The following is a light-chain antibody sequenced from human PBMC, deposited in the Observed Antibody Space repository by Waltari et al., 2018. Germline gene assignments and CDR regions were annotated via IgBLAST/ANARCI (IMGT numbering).Light chain of an antibody. V-gene: IGKV4-1*01. CDR3: QQYSSTWT. CDR1: QSLLYGSNNTNY. Sequence: DIVMTQAPDSLALALGERATITCKGSQSLLYGSNNTNYLAWYQQKPGQPPKLLIYWASTRESGVPNRFSGSGSGTDFTLTISSLQAADVALYYCQQYSSTWTFGQGTKVEVK. CDR2: WAS. J-gene: IGKJ1*01.